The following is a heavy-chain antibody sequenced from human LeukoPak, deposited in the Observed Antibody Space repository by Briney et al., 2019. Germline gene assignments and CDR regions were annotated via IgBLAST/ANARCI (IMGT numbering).Heavy chain of an antibody. J-gene: IGHJ6*02. CDR3: ARRPYYYDSSGYYSDYYYGMDV. V-gene: IGHV3-33*01. CDR2: XWYDGSNK. Sequence: XVRQAPGKGXEXXXVXWYDGSNKYYADSVKGRFTISRDNSKNTLYLQMNSLRAEDTAVYYCARRPYYYDSSGYYSDYYYGMDVWGQGTTVTVSS. D-gene: IGHD3-22*01.